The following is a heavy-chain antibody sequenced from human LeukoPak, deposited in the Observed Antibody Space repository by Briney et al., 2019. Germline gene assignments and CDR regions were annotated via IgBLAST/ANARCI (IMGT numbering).Heavy chain of an antibody. CDR2: IHHSGST. CDR3: ARGATTAAHVDY. Sequence: SETLSLTCAVSGYSISSGYYWGWIRQPPGKGLQWIGSIHHSGSTYYSPSLKSRVTISLDTSKNQFSLKVSSVTAADTAVYYCARGATTAAHVDYWGQGTLVTVSS. CDR1: GYSISSGYY. J-gene: IGHJ4*02. V-gene: IGHV4-38-2*01. D-gene: IGHD6-25*01.